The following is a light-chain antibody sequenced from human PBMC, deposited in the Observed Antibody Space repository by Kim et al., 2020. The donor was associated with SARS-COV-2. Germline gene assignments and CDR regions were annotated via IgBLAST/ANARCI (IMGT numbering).Light chain of an antibody. CDR2: DND. V-gene: IGLV1-51*01. CDR3: ATWDSSLSVGV. J-gene: IGLJ3*02. CDR1: RSNIGNKP. Sequence: QSVLTQPPSVSAAPGHKVTISCSGSRSNIGNKPVSWYQQFPGTAPRLITYDNDKRPSGIPDRFSSSKSGTSATLGITGLRTGDEADYYCATWDSSLSVGVFGGGPKVTVL.